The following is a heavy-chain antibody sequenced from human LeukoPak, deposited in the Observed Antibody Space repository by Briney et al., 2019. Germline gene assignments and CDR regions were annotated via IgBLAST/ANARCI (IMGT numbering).Heavy chain of an antibody. V-gene: IGHV4-61*01. Sequence: ASETLSLTCTVSGGSVSNSLYYWSWIRQPPGKGLEWIGYIYYNGDTNYNPSLKSRVIISIDTSSNQFSLRLNSMTAADTAVYYCAGGYNVQSPIDYWGQGTLVTVSS. CDR2: IYYNGDT. D-gene: IGHD5-24*01. CDR3: AGGYNVQSPIDY. J-gene: IGHJ4*02. CDR1: GGSVSNSLYY.